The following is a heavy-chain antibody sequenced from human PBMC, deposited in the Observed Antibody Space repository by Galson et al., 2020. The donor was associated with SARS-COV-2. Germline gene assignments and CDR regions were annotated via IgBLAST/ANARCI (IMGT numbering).Heavy chain of an antibody. Sequence: NSGGSLRLSCAASGFTFSSYSMNWVRQAPGKGLEWVSSISGTSTNISYAYSVKGRFTISRDNAKNSLYLQMSSLGTEDTAVYYCTRERGYRYGYSGYWGQGTLVTVSS. D-gene: IGHD5-18*01. V-gene: IGHV3-21*06. CDR3: TRERGYRYGYSGY. CDR1: GFTFSSYS. J-gene: IGHJ4*02. CDR2: ISGTSTNI.